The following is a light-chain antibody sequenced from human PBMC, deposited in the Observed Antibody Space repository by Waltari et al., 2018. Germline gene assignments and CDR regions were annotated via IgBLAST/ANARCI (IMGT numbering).Light chain of an antibody. CDR3: CSYGGASIRI. J-gene: IGLJ2*01. CDR2: EGN. Sequence: QSALTQPASVSGSPGQSITLPCTGTTSHVASYNLVSWYPQHPGEVPKLIIYEGNKRPSGVSNRFSGSKSSNTASLTISGLQPEDEADYYCCSYGGASIRIFGGGTKVTVL. CDR1: TSHVASYNL. V-gene: IGLV2-23*01.